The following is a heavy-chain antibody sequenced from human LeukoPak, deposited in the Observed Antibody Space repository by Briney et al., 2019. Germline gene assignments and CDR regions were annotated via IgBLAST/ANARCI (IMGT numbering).Heavy chain of an antibody. V-gene: IGHV3-9*01. CDR2: ISWNSGSI. D-gene: IGHD2-21*02. Sequence: PGGSLRLSCAASGFTFDDYAMHWVRQAPGKGLEWVSGISWNSGSIGYADSVKGRFTISRDNAKNSLYLQMNSLRAEDTALYYCAKDSCGGDCSVDYWGQGTLVTVSS. CDR3: AKDSCGGDCSVDY. J-gene: IGHJ4*02. CDR1: GFTFDDYA.